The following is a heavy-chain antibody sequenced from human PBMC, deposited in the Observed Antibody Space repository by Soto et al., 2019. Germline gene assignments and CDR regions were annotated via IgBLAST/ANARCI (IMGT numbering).Heavy chain of an antibody. CDR2: ISGSGDST. V-gene: IGHV3-23*01. Sequence: EVQLLESGGGLVQPGGSLRLSCAASGFTFRSYVMTWVRQAPGMGLEWVSLISGSGDSTYYADSVKGRFTISRDNSKNTMYLQMNRLRAEDTAAYYCAKGRYTKLYGYFDFWGQGALVTVSS. D-gene: IGHD2-8*01. CDR3: AKGRYTKLYGYFDF. CDR1: GFTFRSYV. J-gene: IGHJ4*02.